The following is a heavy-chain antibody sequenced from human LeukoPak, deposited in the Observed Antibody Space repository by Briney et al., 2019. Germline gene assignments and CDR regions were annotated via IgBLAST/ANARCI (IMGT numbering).Heavy chain of an antibody. Sequence: SVKVSCKASGGTFSSYAISWVRQAPGQGLEWMGGIIPIFGTANYAQKFQGRVTITAGKSTSTAYMELSSLRSEDTAVYYCARDSSTDSSSWYWFDPWGQGTLVTVSS. J-gene: IGHJ5*02. D-gene: IGHD6-13*01. CDR1: GGTFSSYA. CDR3: ARDSSTDSSSWYWFDP. CDR2: IIPIFGTA. V-gene: IGHV1-69*06.